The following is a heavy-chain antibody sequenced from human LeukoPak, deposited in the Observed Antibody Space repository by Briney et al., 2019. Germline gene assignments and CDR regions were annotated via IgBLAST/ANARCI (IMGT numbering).Heavy chain of an antibody. CDR1: GFTFSRYW. V-gene: IGHV3-7*01. J-gene: IGHJ4*02. CDR3: ATDRDNSDWQKRFDS. Sequence: GGSLRLSCAAAGFTFSRYWMNWYRQAPGKGLEWVGNINQDAREIYYVDSVRGRFTISRDNAKNSLHLQMNSLRAEDTAVYYCATDRDNSDWQKRFDSWGQGTLVTVSS. CDR2: INQDAREI. D-gene: IGHD2-21*02.